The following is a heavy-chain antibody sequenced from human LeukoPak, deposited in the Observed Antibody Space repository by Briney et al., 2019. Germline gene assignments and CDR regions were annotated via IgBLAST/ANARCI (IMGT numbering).Heavy chain of an antibody. CDR2: ISSSGTI. J-gene: IGHJ4*02. CDR3: ARWGVGDY. V-gene: IGHV3-48*03. D-gene: IGHD1-26*01. CDR1: GFTFSLYE. Sequence: GGSLRLSCAASGFTFSLYETNWVRQAPGKGLEWVSYISSSGTIYYADSVKGRFTTSRDNVKNSVYLQMNSLRVEDTGVYYCARWGVGDYWGQGTLVTVSS.